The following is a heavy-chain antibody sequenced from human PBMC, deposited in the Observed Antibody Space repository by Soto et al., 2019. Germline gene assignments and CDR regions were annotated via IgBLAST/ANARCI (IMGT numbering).Heavy chain of an antibody. CDR1: GGTLSDYA. Sequence: QGQLVQSGAEVKTPGSSVKVSCKASGGTLSDYAISWVRQAPGQGLEWMGGIMPTVDSANYAQTFQGRLTISADEPTSTAELELSSLSSNDPAVYYCAAAAVRERMAQESSGMAVWGDGTTVSVSS. CDR3: AAAAVRERMAQESSGMAV. J-gene: IGHJ6*04. V-gene: IGHV1-69*01. CDR2: IMPTVDSA. D-gene: IGHD3-10*01.